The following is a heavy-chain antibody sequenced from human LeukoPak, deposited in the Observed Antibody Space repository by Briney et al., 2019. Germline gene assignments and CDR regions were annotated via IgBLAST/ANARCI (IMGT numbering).Heavy chain of an antibody. D-gene: IGHD2-15*01. Sequence: PSETLSLTCAVSGYSISSGYYWGWIRQPPGKGLEWIGNIYHSVSTYCNPSLKSRVTMSVDTSKNQFSLKLSSVTAADTAVYYCARVIRHCSGGTCSNDYYYYMDVWGKGTTVIVSS. CDR1: GYSISSGYY. J-gene: IGHJ6*03. CDR3: ARVIRHCSGGTCSNDYYYYMDV. V-gene: IGHV4-38-2*01. CDR2: IYHSVST.